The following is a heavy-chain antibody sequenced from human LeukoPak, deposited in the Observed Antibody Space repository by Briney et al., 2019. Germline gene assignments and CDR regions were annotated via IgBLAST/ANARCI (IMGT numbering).Heavy chain of an antibody. CDR3: ARAGGDYEAFDI. CDR2: IRYDGSNK. CDR1: GFTFSSYG. D-gene: IGHD2-21*02. V-gene: IGHV3-30*02. J-gene: IGHJ3*02. Sequence: GGSLRLSCAASGFTFSSYGMHWVRQAPGKGLEWVAFIRYDGSNKYYADSVKGRFTISRDNAKNSLYLQMNSLRAEDTAVYYCARAGGDYEAFDIWGQGTMVTVSS.